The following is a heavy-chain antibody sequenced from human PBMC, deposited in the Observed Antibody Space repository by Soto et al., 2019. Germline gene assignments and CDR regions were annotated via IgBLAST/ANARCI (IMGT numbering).Heavy chain of an antibody. D-gene: IGHD3-22*01. J-gene: IGHJ6*02. V-gene: IGHV4-34*01. CDR1: GGSFSGYY. Sequence: SETLSLTCAVYGGSFSGYYWSWIRQPPGKGLEWIGEINHSGSTNYNPSLKSRVTISVDTSKNQFSLKLSSVTAADTAVYYCARVPRYDSSGYNHNNGMDVWGQGTTVTV. CDR3: ARVPRYDSSGYNHNNGMDV. CDR2: INHSGST.